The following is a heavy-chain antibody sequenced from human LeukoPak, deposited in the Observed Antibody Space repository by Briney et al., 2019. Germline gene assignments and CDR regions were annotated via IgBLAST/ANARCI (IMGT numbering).Heavy chain of an antibody. CDR2: ISSNGGST. V-gene: IGHV3-64D*06. J-gene: IGHJ4*02. CDR3: VRRLPTTPHYYFDY. D-gene: IGHD2-21*02. CDR1: GFTFSSYA. Sequence: PGGSLRLSCSASGFTFSSYAMHWVRQAPGKRLEYVSAISSNGGSTYYADSVKGRFTISRDNSKNTLYLQMSSPRADDTAVYYCVRRLPTTPHYYFDYWGQGTLVTVSS.